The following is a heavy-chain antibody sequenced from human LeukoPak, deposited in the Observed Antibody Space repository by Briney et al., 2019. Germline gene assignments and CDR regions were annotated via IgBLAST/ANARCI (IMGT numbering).Heavy chain of an antibody. CDR1: GGSISSYY. J-gene: IGHJ4*02. CDR3: ARDSGWLQLMYYFDY. Sequence: SETLSLTCTVSGGSISSYYWSWIRQPPGKGLEWIGYIYYSGSTNYNPSLKSRVTISVDTSKNQFSLKLSSVTAADTAVYYCARDSGWLQLMYYFDYWGQGTLVTVSS. CDR2: IYYSGST. V-gene: IGHV4-59*01. D-gene: IGHD5-24*01.